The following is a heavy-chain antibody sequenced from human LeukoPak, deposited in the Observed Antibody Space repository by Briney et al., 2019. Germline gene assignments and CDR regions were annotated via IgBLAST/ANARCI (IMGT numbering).Heavy chain of an antibody. D-gene: IGHD6-13*01. V-gene: IGHV3-53*01. CDR3: ARVLAAAGTVDY. CDR2: IYSGGST. CDR1: GFTVSSNY. Sequence: GGSLRLSCAASGFTVSSNYMSWVRQAPGKGLEWVSVIYSGGSTYYADSVKGRFTISRDNSKNTLYLQMNSLRAEDTAVYYCARVLAAAGTVDYWGQGTLVTVSP. J-gene: IGHJ4*02.